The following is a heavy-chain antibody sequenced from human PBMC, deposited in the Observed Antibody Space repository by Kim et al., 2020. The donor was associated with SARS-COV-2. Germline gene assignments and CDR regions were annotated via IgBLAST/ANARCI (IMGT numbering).Heavy chain of an antibody. CDR2: IWNDGSNK. CDR1: GFTFSSYG. CDR3: ARERSEYYDILTGYYTSYYYYGMDV. Sequence: GGSLRLSCAASGFTFSSYGMGWVRQAPGKGLEWVAVIWNDGSNKYYADSVKGRFTISRDNSKNTLYLQMNSLRAEDTAVYYCARERSEYYDILTGYYTSYYYYGMDVWGQGTTVTVSS. J-gene: IGHJ6*02. D-gene: IGHD3-9*01. V-gene: IGHV3-33*01.